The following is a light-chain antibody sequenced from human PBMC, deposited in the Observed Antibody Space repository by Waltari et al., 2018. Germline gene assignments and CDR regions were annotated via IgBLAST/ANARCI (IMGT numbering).Light chain of an antibody. CDR1: QWVTSSY. V-gene: IGKV3-20*01. CDR3: QQYGSSLVT. J-gene: IGKJ4*01. Sequence: EIVLTQSPDTLSFSPGERATLSCRASQWVTSSYLAWYQQKPGQAPRLLIYAASARATGIPDRFSGSGSGTDFTLTISRLEPEDFAVYFCQQYGSSLVTFGGGTEVEIK. CDR2: AAS.